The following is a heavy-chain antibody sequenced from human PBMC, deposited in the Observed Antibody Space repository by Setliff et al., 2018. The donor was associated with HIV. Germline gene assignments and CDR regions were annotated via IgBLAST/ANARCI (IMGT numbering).Heavy chain of an antibody. CDR1: SGSISSNSYY. CDR2: IYYSGNT. V-gene: IGHV4-39*07. CDR3: ARDGGLDANNAFDI. J-gene: IGHJ3*02. Sequence: KASETLSLTCTVSSGSISSNSYYWGWIRQPPGKGLEWIGSIYYSGNTYYNPSLKSRVTISVDTSKNQFSLKLSSVTAADTAVYYCARDGGLDANNAFDIWGQGTMVTVSS. D-gene: IGHD3-16*01.